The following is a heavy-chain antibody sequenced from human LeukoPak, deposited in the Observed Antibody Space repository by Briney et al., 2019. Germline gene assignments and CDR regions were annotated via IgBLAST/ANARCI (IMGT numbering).Heavy chain of an antibody. CDR1: GFTFSSYG. V-gene: IGHV3-30*02. J-gene: IGHJ4*02. CDR2: IRYDGSNK. CDR3: ARDRFEVVMTPRGFDN. D-gene: IGHD3-22*01. Sequence: GGSLRLSCAASGFTFSSYGMHWVRQAPGKGLEWVAFIRYDGSNKYYADSVKGRFTISRDNSKNTLYLQMNSLRAEDTAVYYCARDRFEVVMTPRGFDNWGQGTLVTVST.